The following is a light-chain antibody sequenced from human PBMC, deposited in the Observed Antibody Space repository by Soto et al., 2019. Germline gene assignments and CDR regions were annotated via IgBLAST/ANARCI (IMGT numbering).Light chain of an antibody. J-gene: IGKJ4*01. V-gene: IGKV3-11*01. CDR3: QQRSNRPPLT. CDR1: QSFRGL. Sequence: VLTQSPVTLSLSAGERATLSCRASQSFRGLLAWYQQKPGQAPRLLLYDASTRAPGIPPRFSGSGSGTAFTLPISSLQPEDFAVYYCQQRSNRPPLTFGGGTKGDIK. CDR2: DAS.